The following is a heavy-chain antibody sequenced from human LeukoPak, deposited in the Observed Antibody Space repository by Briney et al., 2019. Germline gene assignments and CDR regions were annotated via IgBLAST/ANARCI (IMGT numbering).Heavy chain of an antibody. CDR1: GGTFSSYA. D-gene: IGHD2-2*02. CDR2: FIPVFGRT. Sequence: GASVTVSCKASGGTFSSYAISWVRQAPGQGLEWMGGFIPVFGRTNYAQKFQGRVTITEDECTSTAYMELSSLRSEDTAVYYCARCLGDCSSTSCYRGGAGFDYWGQGTLVTVSS. V-gene: IGHV1-69*01. J-gene: IGHJ4*02. CDR3: ARCLGDCSSTSCYRGGAGFDY.